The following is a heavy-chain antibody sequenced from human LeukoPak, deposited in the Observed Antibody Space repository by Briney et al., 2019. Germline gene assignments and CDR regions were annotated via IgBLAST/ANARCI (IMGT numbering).Heavy chain of an antibody. J-gene: IGHJ4*02. CDR2: IYYSGST. CDR1: GGSISSSSYY. V-gene: IGHV4-39*01. Sequence: PSETLSLTCTVSGGSISSSSYYWGWIRQPPGKGLEWIGSIYYSGSTYYNPSLKSRVTISVDTSKNQFSLKLSSVTAADTAVYYCVRLIVVVPAAMLGYFDYWGQGTLVTVSS. D-gene: IGHD2-2*01. CDR3: VRLIVVVPAAMLGYFDY.